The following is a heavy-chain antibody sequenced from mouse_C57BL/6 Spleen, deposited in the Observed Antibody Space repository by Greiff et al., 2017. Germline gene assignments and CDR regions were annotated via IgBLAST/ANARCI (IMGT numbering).Heavy chain of an antibody. CDR3: ARAPYYYGSIYYAMDY. Sequence: QVQLKESGAELVKPGASVKISCKASGYAFSSYWMNWVKQRPGKGLEWIGQIYPGDGDTNYNGKFKGKATLTADKSSSTAYMQLSSLTSEDSAVYFCARAPYYYGSIYYAMDYWGQGTSVTVSS. D-gene: IGHD1-1*01. J-gene: IGHJ4*01. CDR2: IYPGDGDT. V-gene: IGHV1-80*01. CDR1: GYAFSSYW.